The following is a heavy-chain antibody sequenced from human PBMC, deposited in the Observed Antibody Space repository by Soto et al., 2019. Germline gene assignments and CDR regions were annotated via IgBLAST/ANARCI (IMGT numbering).Heavy chain of an antibody. V-gene: IGHV3-74*01. D-gene: IGHD3-16*01. CDR1: GFTFSRYW. J-gene: IGHJ6*02. CDR3: ARNYAYAEGYYWYGIDV. Sequence: EVQLVESGGGLVLPGGSLRLSCAASGFTFSRYWMHWVRQAPGKGLVWVSRISSYGSETHYADSVKGRFTISRDNAKNTLYLQMKSLRADDTAVYYCARNYAYAEGYYWYGIDVWGQGTKVTVSS. CDR2: ISSYGSET.